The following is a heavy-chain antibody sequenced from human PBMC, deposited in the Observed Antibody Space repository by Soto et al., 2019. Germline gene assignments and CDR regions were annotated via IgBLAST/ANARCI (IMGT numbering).Heavy chain of an antibody. D-gene: IGHD3-10*01. CDR2: IYPGDSDT. CDR3: AGGGVRAVITRTRDYYGMDV. V-gene: IGHV5-51*01. Sequence: EVQLVQSGAEVKKPGESLKISCKGSGYSFTSYWIGWVRQMPGKGLECMGIIYPGDSDTRYSPSFQGQVTISAHKSISTAYLQWSSLKASDTAMYYCAGGGVRAVITRTRDYYGMDVWGQGTTVTVSS. J-gene: IGHJ6*02. CDR1: GYSFTSYW.